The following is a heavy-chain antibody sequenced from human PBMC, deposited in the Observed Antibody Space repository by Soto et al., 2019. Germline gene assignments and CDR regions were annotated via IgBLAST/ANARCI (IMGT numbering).Heavy chain of an antibody. CDR3: ARLEVYYYYYYYMDV. V-gene: IGHV4-39*01. Sequence: PSETLSLTCTVSGGSISSSSYYWGWILQPPGKGLEWIGSIYYSGSTYYNPSLKSRVTISVDTSKNQFSLKLSSVTAADTAVYYCARLEVYYYYYYYMDVWGKGTTVTVSS. CDR1: GGSISSSSYY. CDR2: IYYSGST. D-gene: IGHD1-20*01. J-gene: IGHJ6*03.